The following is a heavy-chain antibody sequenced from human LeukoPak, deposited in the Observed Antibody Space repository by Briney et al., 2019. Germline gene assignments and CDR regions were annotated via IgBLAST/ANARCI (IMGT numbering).Heavy chain of an antibody. Sequence: GGSLRLSCEASGFTFRNYGMNWVRQAPGKGLEWVSGVIPSGASTYYADSVKGRFTISRDNSKNTLYLLMNSLRAEDTAVYYCANDLRWGSFDIRGQGTLVTVSS. CDR2: VIPSGAST. D-gene: IGHD1-26*01. CDR1: GFTFRNYG. J-gene: IGHJ3*02. V-gene: IGHV3-23*01. CDR3: ANDLRWGSFDI.